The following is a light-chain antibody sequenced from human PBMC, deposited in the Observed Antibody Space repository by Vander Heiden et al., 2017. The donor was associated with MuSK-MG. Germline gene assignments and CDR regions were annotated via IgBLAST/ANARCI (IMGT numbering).Light chain of an antibody. J-gene: IGKJ5*01. CDR3: QQSYSTLIT. CDR1: QSISSY. Sequence: DIQKTKSPSSLSASVGDRVTITCRASQSISSYLNWYQQKPGKAPKLLIYAASSLQSGVPSRFSGSGSGTDFTLTISSLQPEDFATYYCQQSYSTLITFGQGTRLEIK. CDR2: AAS. V-gene: IGKV1-39*01.